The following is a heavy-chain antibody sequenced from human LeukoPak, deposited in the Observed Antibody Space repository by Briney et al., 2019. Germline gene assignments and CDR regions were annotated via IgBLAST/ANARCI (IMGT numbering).Heavy chain of an antibody. CDR3: ARDFYPDYYDSSGYYGMDV. Sequence: ASVKVSCTASGGTFSSYAISWVRQAPGQGLEWMGGIIPIFGTANYAQKFQGRVTITADESTSTAYMELSSLRSEDTAVYYCARDFYPDYYDSSGYYGMDVWGQGTTVTVSS. CDR1: GGTFSSYA. V-gene: IGHV1-69*13. CDR2: IIPIFGTA. D-gene: IGHD3-22*01. J-gene: IGHJ6*02.